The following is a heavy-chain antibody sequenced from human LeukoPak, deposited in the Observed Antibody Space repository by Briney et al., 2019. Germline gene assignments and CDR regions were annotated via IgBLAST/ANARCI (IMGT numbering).Heavy chain of an antibody. CDR1: GGSISSYY. J-gene: IGHJ4*02. CDR3: ARDGIAVDY. CDR2: IYYSGST. V-gene: IGHV4-59*12. D-gene: IGHD2-21*01. Sequence: SETLSLTCTVSGGSISSYYWSWIRQPPGKGLEWIGYIYYSGSTNYNPSLKSRVTMSVDTSKNQFSLKLSSVTAADTAVYYCARDGIAVDYWGQGTLVTVSS.